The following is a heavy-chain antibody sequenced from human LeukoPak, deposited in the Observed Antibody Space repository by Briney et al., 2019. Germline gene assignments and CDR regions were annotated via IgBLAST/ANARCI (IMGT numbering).Heavy chain of an antibody. Sequence: ASVKVSCKASGYTFTSYDINWVRQATGQGLEWMGWMNPDSGNTGYAQKFQGRVTMTRNTSVNTAYMELSSLKSDDTAVYYCARGVATNYWGQGTLVTVSS. D-gene: IGHD5-12*01. CDR2: MNPDSGNT. V-gene: IGHV1-8*01. CDR1: GYTFTSYD. CDR3: ARGVATNY. J-gene: IGHJ4*02.